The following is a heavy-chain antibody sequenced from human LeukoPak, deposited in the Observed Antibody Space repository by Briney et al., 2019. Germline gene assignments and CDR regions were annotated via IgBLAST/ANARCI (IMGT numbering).Heavy chain of an antibody. CDR1: GGSISSYY. J-gene: IGHJ4*02. CDR2: IYYSGST. CDR3: ARGEGTILRGVITPFDY. V-gene: IGHV4-59*01. D-gene: IGHD3-10*01. Sequence: SETLFLTCTVSGGSISSYYWSWIRQPPGKGLEWIGYIYYSGSTNYNPSLKSRVTISIDTSKHQFSLKLSSVTAADTAVYYCARGEGTILRGVITPFDYWGQGTLVTVSS.